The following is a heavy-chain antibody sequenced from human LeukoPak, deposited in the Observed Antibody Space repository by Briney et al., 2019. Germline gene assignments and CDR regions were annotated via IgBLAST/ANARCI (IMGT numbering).Heavy chain of an antibody. Sequence: GGSLRLSCAASGFTFSSYAMSWVRQAPGKGLEWVSVISGSGDSTYYADSVKGRFTISRDNSKNTVYLEMNSLRAEDTAVYYCANRPPSGAFDIWGQGTMVTVSS. CDR1: GFTFSSYA. J-gene: IGHJ3*02. CDR3: ANRPPSGAFDI. CDR2: ISGSGDST. D-gene: IGHD1-14*01. V-gene: IGHV3-23*01.